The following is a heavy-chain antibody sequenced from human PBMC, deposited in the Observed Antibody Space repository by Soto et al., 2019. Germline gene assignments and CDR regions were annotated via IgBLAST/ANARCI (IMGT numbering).Heavy chain of an antibody. J-gene: IGHJ4*02. CDR1: GYTFTSYG. D-gene: IGHD3-3*01. CDR2: ISAYNGNT. V-gene: IGHV1-18*01. Sequence: GASVKVSCKASGYTFTSYGISWVRQAPGQGLEWMGWISAYNGNTSYAQKLQGRVTMTTDTSTSTAYMELRSLRSDDTAVYYCARADYDFWSGYEPTISSDYWGQGTLVTVSS. CDR3: ARADYDFWSGYEPTISSDY.